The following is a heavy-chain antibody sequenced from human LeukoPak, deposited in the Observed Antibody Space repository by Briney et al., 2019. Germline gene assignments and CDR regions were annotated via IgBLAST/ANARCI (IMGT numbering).Heavy chain of an antibody. CDR2: ISGSGDNT. CDR3: ASELRFLEWLPDY. CDR1: VFTFSSYL. V-gene: IGHV3-23*01. Sequence: PGGSLRLSCAASVFTFSSYLMSWVRQAPGKGLEWVSGISGSGDNTYYAASVQGRFTISRDNSKNTLYLQMNSLRAEDTAVYYCASELRFLEWLPDYWGQGTLVTVSS. J-gene: IGHJ4*02. D-gene: IGHD3-3*01.